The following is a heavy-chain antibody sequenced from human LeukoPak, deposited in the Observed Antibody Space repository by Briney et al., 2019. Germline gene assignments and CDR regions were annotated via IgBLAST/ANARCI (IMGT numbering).Heavy chain of an antibody. Sequence: GESLRHSCSASRFTLCDYYMTSIRQAPGKGLEWVSYNRNSGSTIYCADSVEGRFTSSRDNGKNSLYLQVKSLRAEDTAVYYCAREHTSGTYYIDYWGQGTLVTVS. CDR3: AREHTSGTYYIDY. CDR1: RFTLCDYY. D-gene: IGHD1-26*01. CDR2: NRNSGSTI. J-gene: IGHJ4*02. V-gene: IGHV3-11*01.